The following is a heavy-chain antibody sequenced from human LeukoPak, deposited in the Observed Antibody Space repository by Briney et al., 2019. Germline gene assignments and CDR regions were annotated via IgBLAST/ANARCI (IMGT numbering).Heavy chain of an antibody. D-gene: IGHD3-16*02. Sequence: SWIRQPPGKGLEWIGYIYYSGSTYYNPSLKSRVTISVDTSKNQFSLKLSSVTAADTAVYYCARNGGRYYDYVWGSYRLDYWGQGTLVTVSS. V-gene: IGHV4-30-4*08. CDR3: ARNGGRYYDYVWGSYRLDY. J-gene: IGHJ4*02. CDR2: IYYSGST.